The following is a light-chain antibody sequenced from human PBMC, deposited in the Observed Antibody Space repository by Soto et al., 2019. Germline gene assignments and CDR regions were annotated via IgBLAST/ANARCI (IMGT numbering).Light chain of an antibody. Sequence: QSVLTKPASVSGSPGQSITISCTGTSSDVGGYNYVSWYQQHPGKAPKLMIFDVNNRPSGISSRFSGSKSGNTASLTISGLQAEDEADYYCCSYTRSTTYVFGTGTKVTVL. CDR1: SSDVGGYNY. CDR3: CSYTRSTTYV. V-gene: IGLV2-14*03. CDR2: DVN. J-gene: IGLJ1*01.